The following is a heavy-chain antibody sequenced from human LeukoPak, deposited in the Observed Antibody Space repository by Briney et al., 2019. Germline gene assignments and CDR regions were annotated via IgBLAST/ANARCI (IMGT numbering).Heavy chain of an antibody. CDR2: IYTSGST. D-gene: IGHD3-9*01. V-gene: IGHV4-61*02. J-gene: IGHJ5*02. Sequence: KPSQTLSLTCAVSGGSVNSGSYYWTWIRQPAGQGLEWVGRIYTSGSTSYNPSLKSRVTISLDTSKNQFSLKLTSVTAADTAVYYCARSILRYFDFPFDPWGQGTLVTVSS. CDR3: ARSILRYFDFPFDP. CDR1: GGSVNSGSYY.